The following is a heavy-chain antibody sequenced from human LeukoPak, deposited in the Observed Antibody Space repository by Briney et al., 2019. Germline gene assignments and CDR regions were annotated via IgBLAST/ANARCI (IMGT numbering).Heavy chain of an antibody. V-gene: IGHV5-51*01. J-gene: IGHJ4*02. Sequence: RGESLKISCKGSGXSFTSHWIGWVRQMPGKGLEWMGIVNPDDSDTIYSPSFQGQVTISADESITTAYLQWSSLKASDTAMYYCARLRWPRGGRSSFDYWGQGALVTVSS. D-gene: IGHD3-10*01. CDR1: GXSFTSHW. CDR3: ARLRWPRGGRSSFDY. CDR2: VNPDDSDT.